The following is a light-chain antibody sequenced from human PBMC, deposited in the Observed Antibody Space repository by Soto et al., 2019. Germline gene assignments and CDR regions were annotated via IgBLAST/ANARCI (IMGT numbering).Light chain of an antibody. V-gene: IGKV1-17*01. J-gene: IGKJ4*01. CDR1: QCIRND. CDR2: PDP. CDR3: LQHNSYPLT. Sequence: VQITQHPSSLSASVGERVAITCRARQCIRNDLGWYQQEAGKAPKRLIYPDPSLHIGFASGVSGSGTGTEFTLPISSLQAEDFATCYCLQHNSYPLTHGGGTKVDIK.